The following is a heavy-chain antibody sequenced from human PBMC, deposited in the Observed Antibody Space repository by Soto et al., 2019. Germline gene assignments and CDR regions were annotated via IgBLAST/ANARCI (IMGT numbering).Heavy chain of an antibody. CDR2: ISAYNGNT. V-gene: IGHV1-18*01. J-gene: IGHJ3*02. CDR3: ARERSGITMIVVASGGAFDI. D-gene: IGHD3-22*01. CDR1: GYTFTSYG. Sequence: ASVKVSCKASGYTFTSYGIIWVRQAPGQGLEWMGWISAYNGNTNYAQKLQGRVTMTTDTSTSTAYMELSSLRSEDTAVYYCARERSGITMIVVASGGAFDIWGQGTMVTVSS.